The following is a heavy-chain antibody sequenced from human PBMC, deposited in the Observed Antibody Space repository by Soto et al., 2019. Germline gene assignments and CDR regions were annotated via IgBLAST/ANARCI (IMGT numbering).Heavy chain of an antibody. CDR1: GFTFSSYS. Sequence: GGSLRLSCAASGFTFSSYSMNWVRQAPGKGLEWVSSISSSSSYIYYADSVKGRFTISRDNAKNSLYLQMNSLRAEDTAVYYCASVLQYYDGLDYWGRGTLVTVSS. D-gene: IGHD3-22*01. CDR3: ASVLQYYDGLDY. J-gene: IGHJ4*02. V-gene: IGHV3-21*01. CDR2: ISSSSSYI.